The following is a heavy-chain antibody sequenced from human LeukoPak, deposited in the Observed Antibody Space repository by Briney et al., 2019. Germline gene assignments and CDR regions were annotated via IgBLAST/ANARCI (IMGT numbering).Heavy chain of an antibody. CDR2: ISSSGSTI. CDR1: GSTFSDYY. J-gene: IGHJ5*02. CDR3: ARDRDYSKGNWFDP. V-gene: IGHV3-11*01. D-gene: IGHD4-11*01. Sequence: PGGSLRLSCAASGSTFSDYYMSWIRQAPGKGLEWVSYISSSGSTIYYADSVKGRFTISRDNAKNSLYLQMNSLRAEDTAVYYCARDRDYSKGNWFDPWGQGTLVTVSS.